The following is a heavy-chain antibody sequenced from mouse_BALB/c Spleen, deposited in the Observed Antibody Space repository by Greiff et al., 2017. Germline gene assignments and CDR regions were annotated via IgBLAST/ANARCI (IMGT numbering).Heavy chain of an antibody. CDR1: GFNIKDTY. Sequence: VQLKESGAELVKPGASVKLSCTASGFNIKDTYMHWVKQRPEQGLEWIGRIDPANGNTKYDPKFQGKATITADTSSNTAYLQLSSLTSEDTAVYYCARSPNYGSSYEGYWGQGTTLTVSS. V-gene: IGHV14-3*02. D-gene: IGHD1-1*01. CDR3: ARSPNYGSSYEGY. CDR2: IDPANGNT. J-gene: IGHJ2*01.